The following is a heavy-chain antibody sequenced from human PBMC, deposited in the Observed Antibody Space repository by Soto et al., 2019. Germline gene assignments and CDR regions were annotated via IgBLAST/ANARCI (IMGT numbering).Heavy chain of an antibody. CDR1: GGSFSGYY. CDR2: INHSGST. J-gene: IGHJ6*02. CDR3: ARGHQVSRPINIAAAGSKYYYYGMDV. V-gene: IGHV4-34*01. Sequence: PSETLSLTCAVYGGSFSGYYWSWIRQPPGKGLEWIGGINHSGSTNYNPSLKSRVTISVDTSKNQFSLKLSSVTAADTAVYYCARGHQVSRPINIAAAGSKYYYYGMDVWGQGTTVTVSS. D-gene: IGHD6-13*01.